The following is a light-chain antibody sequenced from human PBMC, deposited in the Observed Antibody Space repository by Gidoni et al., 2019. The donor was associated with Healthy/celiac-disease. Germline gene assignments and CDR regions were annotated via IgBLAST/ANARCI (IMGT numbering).Light chain of an antibody. CDR3: RQSYNTPWT. J-gene: IGKJ1*01. V-gene: IGKV1-39*01. CDR2: GAS. Sequence: DIQMTQSPSSLSASVGDRVTITCRESQSLSSHLNWCQQKPGKAPKLRIYGASSLQSRVPSRFSGSGSGTDFTITISSLQPEEFATYYCRQSYNTPWTFGQGTKVEIK. CDR1: QSLSSH.